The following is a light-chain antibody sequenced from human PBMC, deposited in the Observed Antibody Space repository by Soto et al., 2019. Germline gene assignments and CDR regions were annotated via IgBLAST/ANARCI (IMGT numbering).Light chain of an antibody. CDR2: WAS. Sequence: DIVMTQSPDSLAVSLGERATINCKSSQSVLYSSNNKNYLAWYQQKPGQPXKXXIYWASTRESGVPDRFSGSGSGTDVTLTISSLQAEDVAVYYCQQYYSTPWTFGQGTKVDIK. J-gene: IGKJ1*01. V-gene: IGKV4-1*01. CDR1: QSVLYSSNNKNY. CDR3: QQYYSTPWT.